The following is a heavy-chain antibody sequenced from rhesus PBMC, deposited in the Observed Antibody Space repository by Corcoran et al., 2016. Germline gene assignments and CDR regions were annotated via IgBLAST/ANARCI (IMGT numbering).Heavy chain of an antibody. CDR3: AKDEDYGNLLY. Sequence: EVQLVETGGGLVQPGGSLKLSCAASGFTFSSYGMRWVRQAPGKGLEWVSAINSGGGSTYNADSVKGRFTISRDNSKNTRSLQMNSLRAEDTAVYYCAKDEDYGNLLYWGQGVLVTVSS. CDR1: GFTFSSYG. V-gene: IGHV3S5*01. J-gene: IGHJ4*01. CDR2: INSGGGST. D-gene: IGHD4-35*01.